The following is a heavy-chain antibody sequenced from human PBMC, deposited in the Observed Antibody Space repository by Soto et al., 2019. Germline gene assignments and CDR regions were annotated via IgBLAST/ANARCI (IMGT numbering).Heavy chain of an antibody. V-gene: IGHV4-39*02. D-gene: IGHD3-16*01. CDR3: AGDYPTFHTDY. CDR2: IFYSGTT. Sequence: PSETLSLTCTVSGGSIRSSTYYWGWIRQPPGKGLEWIGSIFYSGTTYYNPSLKSRVTISADTSKSQFSLRLSSVTAADTAVYYCAGDYPTFHTDYWGQGALVTVSS. J-gene: IGHJ4*02. CDR1: GGSIRSSTYY.